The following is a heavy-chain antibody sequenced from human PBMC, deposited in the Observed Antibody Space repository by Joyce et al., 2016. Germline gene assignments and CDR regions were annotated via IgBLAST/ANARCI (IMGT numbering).Heavy chain of an antibody. J-gene: IGHJ5*02. CDR1: GYSFTSYW. Sequence: EVPLVQSGAEVKKPGQSLMISCQGSGYSFTSYWIGWVRRMPGKGLERMEINYPGGSGTRYSPSVQGQVTISANKSISTAYLQGSGLKTSDTDIYYCARTSYSNYVNYFDRWGQGALVTVSS. V-gene: IGHV5-51*01. CDR2: NYPGGSGT. CDR3: ARTSYSNYVNYFDR. D-gene: IGHD4-11*01.